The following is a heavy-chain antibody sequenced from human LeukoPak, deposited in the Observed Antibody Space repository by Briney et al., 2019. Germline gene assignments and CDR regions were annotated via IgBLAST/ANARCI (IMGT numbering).Heavy chain of an antibody. CDR1: GFTFSSYS. CDR3: ARSRGRLLNNWFDP. Sequence: GGSLRLSCAASGFTFSSYSMNWVRQAPGKGLEWVSSISSSSSYIYYADSVKGRFTISRENAKNSLYLQMNSLRAGDTAVYYCARSRGRLLNNWFDPWGQGTLVTVSS. CDR2: ISSSSSYI. D-gene: IGHD2-21*02. J-gene: IGHJ5*02. V-gene: IGHV3-21*01.